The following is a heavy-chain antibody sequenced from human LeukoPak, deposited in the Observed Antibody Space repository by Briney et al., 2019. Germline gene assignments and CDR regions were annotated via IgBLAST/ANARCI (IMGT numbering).Heavy chain of an antibody. CDR2: INHSGST. CDR1: SGSFSGYY. Sequence: SETLSLTCAVYSGSFSGYYWSWIRQPPGKGLEWIGEINHSGSTNYNPSLKSRVTISQDTSKNQFSLKLSSVTAADTAVYYCARDCGGDCYSFDAFDIWGQGTMVTVSS. J-gene: IGHJ3*02. D-gene: IGHD2-21*02. V-gene: IGHV4-34*01. CDR3: ARDCGGDCYSFDAFDI.